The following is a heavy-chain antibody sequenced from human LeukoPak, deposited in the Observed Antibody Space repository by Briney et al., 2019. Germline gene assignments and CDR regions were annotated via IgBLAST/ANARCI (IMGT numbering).Heavy chain of an antibody. J-gene: IGHJ4*02. CDR2: ISYDGSNK. CDR1: GFTFSSYG. D-gene: IGHD5-12*01. CDR3: AKDHRGYDFGSIGGE. V-gene: IGHV3-30*18. Sequence: GGSLRLSCAASGFTFSSYGMHWVRQAPGKGLEWVAVISYDGSNKYYADSVKGRFTISRDNSKNTLYLQMNSLRAEDTAVYYCAKDHRGYDFGSIGGEGGEGTLVTVSS.